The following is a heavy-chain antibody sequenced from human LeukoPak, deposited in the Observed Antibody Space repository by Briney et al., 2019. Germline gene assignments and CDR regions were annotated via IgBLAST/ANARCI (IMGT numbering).Heavy chain of an antibody. CDR1: GFTFSSYS. CDR3: AREARYSSSWSWFDP. D-gene: IGHD6-13*01. Sequence: GGSLRLSCAASGFTFSSYSMNWVRQAPGKGLEWVSYISSSSSTIYYADSVKGRFTISRDNAKNSLYLQMNSLRAEDAAVYYCAREARYSSSWSWFDPWGQGTLVTVSS. J-gene: IGHJ5*02. V-gene: IGHV3-48*04. CDR2: ISSSSSTI.